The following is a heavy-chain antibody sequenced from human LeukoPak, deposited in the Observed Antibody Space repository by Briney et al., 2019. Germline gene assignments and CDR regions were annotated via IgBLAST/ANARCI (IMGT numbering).Heavy chain of an antibody. CDR3: ARTYGYYYYFLDV. CDR2: ISGDGETI. CDR1: GFTFSDHH. D-gene: IGHD3-10*01. J-gene: IGHJ6*03. Sequence: PGGSLTLSCTASGFTFSDHHKTWIRNAPGQGLEWISYISGDGETIYFTDSVQSRLFVTRDKAKTLLYIQLAKLRVDDTAVYYCARTYGYYYYFLDVWGKGSTVIVS. V-gene: IGHV3-11*01.